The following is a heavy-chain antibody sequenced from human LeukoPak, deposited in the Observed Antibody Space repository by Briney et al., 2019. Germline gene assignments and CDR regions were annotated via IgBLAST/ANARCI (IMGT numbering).Heavy chain of an antibody. V-gene: IGHV3-15*01. CDR3: TTIASIPP. J-gene: IGHJ5*02. Sequence: GGSLRLSCAASGFTFTDAWISWVRQAPGKGLEWVGRIKNKIDGGTTDYAAPVKGRFTISRDDSKNTLYLQMDSLKTEDTGVYYCTTIASIPPWGQGTLVTVSS. CDR1: GFTFTDAW. CDR2: IKNKIDGGTT.